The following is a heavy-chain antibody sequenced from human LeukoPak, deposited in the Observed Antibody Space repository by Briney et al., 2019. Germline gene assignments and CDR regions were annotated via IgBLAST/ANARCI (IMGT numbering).Heavy chain of an antibody. D-gene: IGHD1-26*01. CDR2: ITTTATT. CDR1: GFTFSGYA. CDR3: AKSVVGAAIYAFEI. V-gene: IGHV3-23*01. Sequence: PGGSLRPSCAASGFTFSGYAMSWVRQAPGKGLEWVSGITTTATTYYADSVKGRFSISRDNSNNTLYLQMNSLRAEDTAIYSCAKSVVGAAIYAFEIWGQGTMVTVSS. J-gene: IGHJ3*02.